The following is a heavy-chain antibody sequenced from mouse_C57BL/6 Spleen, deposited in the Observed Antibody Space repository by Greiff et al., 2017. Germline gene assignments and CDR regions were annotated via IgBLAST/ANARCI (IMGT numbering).Heavy chain of an antibody. J-gene: IGHJ4*01. V-gene: IGHV2-2*01. CDR3: ASPITTVGDAMDY. CDR1: GFSFTSYG. D-gene: IGHD1-1*01. Sequence: QVHVKQSGPGLVQPSQSLSITCTVSGFSFTSYGVHWVRQSPGKGLEWLGVIWSGGSTDYNAAFISRLSISKDNSKSQVFFKMNSLQAGDTAIYYCASPITTVGDAMDYWGQGTSVTVSS. CDR2: IWSGGST.